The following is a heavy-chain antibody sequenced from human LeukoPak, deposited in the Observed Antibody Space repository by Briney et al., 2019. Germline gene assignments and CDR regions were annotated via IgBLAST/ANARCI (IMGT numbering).Heavy chain of an antibody. CDR3: ARDWMDGRAWYMDV. D-gene: IGHD5-24*01. CDR2: IYTSGST. J-gene: IGHJ6*03. Sequence: SETLSLTCTVSGGYISSYYWSWIRQPAGKGLEWIGRIYTSGSTNYNPSLKSRVTMSVDTSKNQFSLKLSSVTAADTAVYYCARDWMDGRAWYMDVWGKGTTVTVSS. V-gene: IGHV4-4*07. CDR1: GGYISSYY.